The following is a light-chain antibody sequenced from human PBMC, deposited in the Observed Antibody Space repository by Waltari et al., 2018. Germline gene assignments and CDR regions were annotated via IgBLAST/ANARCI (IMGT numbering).Light chain of an antibody. J-gene: IGLJ3*02. V-gene: IGLV7-43*01. CDR3: LVYYGGAWV. CDR2: PTT. Sequence: QTVVTQEPSLTVSPGGTVTLTCASSAGAVTSGYYPNWFQQKPGQAPRALIYPTTNKHSWAHARFAGALLGDKAALTLSGVQPEDEAEYYCLVYYGGAWVFGGGTKLTVL. CDR1: AGAVTSGYY.